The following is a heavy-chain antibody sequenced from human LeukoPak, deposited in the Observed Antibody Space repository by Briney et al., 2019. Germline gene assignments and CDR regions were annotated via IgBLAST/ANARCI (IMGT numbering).Heavy chain of an antibody. V-gene: IGHV3-7*05. J-gene: IGHJ5*02. Sequence: GGSLRLSCAASGFKFSDHNMNWVRQAPGKGLGWVANIKQDGSEKYYVDSVKGRFTISRDNAKNSLYLQMNSLRAEDTAVYYCARQYYDILTGTDAWGQGTLVTVSS. CDR2: IKQDGSEK. CDR1: GFKFSDHN. D-gene: IGHD3-9*01. CDR3: ARQYYDILTGTDA.